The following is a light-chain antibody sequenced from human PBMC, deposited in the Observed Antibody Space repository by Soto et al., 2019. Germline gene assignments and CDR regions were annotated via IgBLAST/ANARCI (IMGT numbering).Light chain of an antibody. J-gene: IGKJ5*01. Sequence: EEGVTHSAGTLSCSPGEIATLSCRAIHSVGSLLAWYQQKPGQAPRLLIYRASTRATGISGRFSGSGSGTEFTLTITSLQSEDFAVYYCPQYNEWPITFGQGTRLEIK. CDR3: PQYNEWPIT. CDR1: HSVGSL. CDR2: RAS. V-gene: IGKV3-15*01.